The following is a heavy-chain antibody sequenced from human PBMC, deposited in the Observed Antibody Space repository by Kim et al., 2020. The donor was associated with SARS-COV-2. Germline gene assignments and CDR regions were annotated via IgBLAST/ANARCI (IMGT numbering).Heavy chain of an antibody. Sequence: GGSLRLSCAASGFTFSDYYMSWIRQAPGKGLEWVSYISSSGSTIYYADSVKGRFTISRDNAKNSLYLQMNSLRAEDTAVYYCARDIAAAGSGSGSQNYYYGMDVWGQGTTVTVSS. D-gene: IGHD6-13*01. CDR1: GFTFSDYY. J-gene: IGHJ6*02. CDR2: ISSSGSTI. V-gene: IGHV3-11*01. CDR3: ARDIAAAGSGSGSQNYYYGMDV.